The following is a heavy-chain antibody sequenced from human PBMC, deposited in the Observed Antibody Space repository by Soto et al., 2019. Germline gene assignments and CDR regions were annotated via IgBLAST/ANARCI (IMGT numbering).Heavy chain of an antibody. D-gene: IGHD4-4*01. CDR3: ARDPAIYSGKFDYGLDV. J-gene: IGHJ6*02. Sequence: GGSLRLSCAVSGFTFSSYEMNWVRVVPGKGLEWVSYIGTSGKTIYYADSVRGRFTISRDNAKNSLYLQMNSLRAEDTAVYFYARDPAIYSGKFDYGLDVWGRGTTVTVSS. V-gene: IGHV3-48*03. CDR1: GFTFSSYE. CDR2: IGTSGKTI.